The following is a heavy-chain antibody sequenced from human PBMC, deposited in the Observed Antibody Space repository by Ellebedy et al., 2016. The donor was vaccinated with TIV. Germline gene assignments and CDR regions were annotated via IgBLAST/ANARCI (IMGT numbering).Heavy chain of an antibody. D-gene: IGHD3-22*01. J-gene: IGHJ4*02. V-gene: IGHV3-30*18. Sequence: GGSLRLSXAASGFTFSSYGMHWVRQAPGKGLEWVAVISYDGSNKYYADSVKGRFTISRDNSKNTLYLQMNSLRAEDTAVYYCAKDLFSSGYCDWGQGTLVTVSS. CDR2: ISYDGSNK. CDR1: GFTFSSYG. CDR3: AKDLFSSGYCD.